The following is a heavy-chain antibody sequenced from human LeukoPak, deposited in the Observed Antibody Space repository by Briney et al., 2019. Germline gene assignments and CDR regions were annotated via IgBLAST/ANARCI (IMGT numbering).Heavy chain of an antibody. D-gene: IGHD3-22*01. CDR3: AKDGEGRVYYYDSSEVSFFDY. CDR1: GFTFNNYG. Sequence: GGSLRLSCAASGFTFNNYGMHWVRQAPGKGLEWLAFIRYDGSNTYYADSVKGRFTISRDNSKNTLYLQMNSLRAEDTAVYYCAKDGEGRVYYYDSSEVSFFDYWGQGTLVTVSS. J-gene: IGHJ4*02. V-gene: IGHV3-30*02. CDR2: IRYDGSNT.